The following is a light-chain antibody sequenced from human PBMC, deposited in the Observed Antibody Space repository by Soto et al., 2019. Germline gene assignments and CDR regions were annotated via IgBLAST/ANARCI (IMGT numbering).Light chain of an antibody. J-gene: IGKJ1*01. V-gene: IGKV1-5*01. CDR1: QNINNW. Sequence: DIQMTQSPSTLSASIGDRATITCRASQNINNWIAWYQQKPGKGPKFLIYDASTLESGVPSSFSGSGFGTEFSLTIRSLQPDDFGSYYCQHLRTFGQGTKVDIK. CDR3: QHLRT. CDR2: DAS.